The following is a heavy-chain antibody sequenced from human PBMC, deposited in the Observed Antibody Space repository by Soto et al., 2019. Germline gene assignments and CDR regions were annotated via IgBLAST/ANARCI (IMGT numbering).Heavy chain of an antibody. CDR3: AKPDYTMIVVDPNYYYYGMDV. V-gene: IGHV3-23*01. Sequence: GGSLRLSCAASGFTFSSYAMSWVRQAPGKGLEWVSAISGSGGSTYYADSVKGRFTISRDNSKNTLYLQMNSLRAEDTAVYYCAKPDYTMIVVDPNYYYYGMDVWGQGTTVTVSS. D-gene: IGHD3-22*01. J-gene: IGHJ6*02. CDR1: GFTFSSYA. CDR2: ISGSGGST.